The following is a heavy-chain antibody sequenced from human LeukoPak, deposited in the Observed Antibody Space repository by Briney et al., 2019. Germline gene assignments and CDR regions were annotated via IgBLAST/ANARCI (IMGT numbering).Heavy chain of an antibody. D-gene: IGHD1-26*01. CDR2: IYSGGST. CDR1: VFTVSSNY. Sequence: PGGCLRLSCAPSVFTVSSNYMSWVREAPGEGLEWVSVIYSGGSTYYADSVKGRFTISRDNSKNTLYLQMNSLRAEDTAVYYCASGSYYGEFPDYWGQGTLVTVSS. V-gene: IGHV3-66*01. J-gene: IGHJ4*02. CDR3: ASGSYYGEFPDY.